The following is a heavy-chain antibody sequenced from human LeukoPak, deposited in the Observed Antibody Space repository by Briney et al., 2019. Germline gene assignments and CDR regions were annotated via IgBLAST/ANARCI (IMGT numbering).Heavy chain of an antibody. J-gene: IGHJ4*02. V-gene: IGHV4-59*11. Sequence: SETLSLTCIVSGGSITSHYWTWIRQPPGKGLEWIGYIDYSGSTNYNPSLKSRVTISVDTSKNKFSLKLDSVTAADTAVYYCARARHYDRSGYHRAFDYWGQGTLVTVSS. CDR3: ARARHYDRSGYHRAFDY. CDR2: IDYSGST. CDR1: GGSITSHY. D-gene: IGHD3-22*01.